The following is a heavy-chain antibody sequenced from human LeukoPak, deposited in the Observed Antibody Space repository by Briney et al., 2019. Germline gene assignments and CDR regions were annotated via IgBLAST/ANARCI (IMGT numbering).Heavy chain of an antibody. Sequence: GRSLRLSCAASGFTFSSYGMHWVRQAPGKGLEWVAVISYDGSNKYYADSVKGRFTISRDNSKNTLYLQMNSLRAEDTAVYYCARDTVGSSSWYTDHESGPYDYWGQGTLVTVSS. CDR3: ARDTVGSSSWYTDHESGPYDY. J-gene: IGHJ4*02. CDR1: GFTFSSYG. D-gene: IGHD6-13*01. CDR2: ISYDGSNK. V-gene: IGHV3-30*03.